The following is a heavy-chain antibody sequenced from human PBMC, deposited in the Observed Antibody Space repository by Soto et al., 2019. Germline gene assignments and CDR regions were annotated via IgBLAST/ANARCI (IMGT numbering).Heavy chain of an antibody. J-gene: IGHJ4*02. CDR1: GVSISSSSYY. CDR2: IYYSGST. D-gene: IGHD3-10*01. Sequence: PSETLSLTCTVSGVSISSSSYYWGWIRQPPGKGLEWIGSIYYSGSTYYNPSLKSRVTISVDTSKNQFSLKLSSVTAADTAVYYCAREGLLLWFGEPSTFDYWGQGTLVTVSS. V-gene: IGHV4-39*01. CDR3: AREGLLLWFGEPSTFDY.